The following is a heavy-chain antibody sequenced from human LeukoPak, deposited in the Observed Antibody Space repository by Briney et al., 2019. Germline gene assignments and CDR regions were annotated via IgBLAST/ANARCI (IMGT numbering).Heavy chain of an antibody. CDR2: IYYSGST. Sequence: SETLSLTCTVSGGSISSGDYYWSWIRQPPGKGLEWIGYIYYSGSTYYNPSLKSRVTISVDTSKNLLSLKLSSVTAADTAVYYCARGVPPQPTNWFDPWGQGTLVTVSS. V-gene: IGHV4-30-4*08. CDR3: ARGVPPQPTNWFDP. J-gene: IGHJ5*02. CDR1: GGSISSGDYY. D-gene: IGHD5-18*01.